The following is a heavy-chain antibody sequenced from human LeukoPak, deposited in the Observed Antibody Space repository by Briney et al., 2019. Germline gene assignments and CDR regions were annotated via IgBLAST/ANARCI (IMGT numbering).Heavy chain of an antibody. CDR1: GFTFSSYS. CDR2: ISSSSSYI. V-gene: IGHV3-21*01. Sequence: PGGSLRLSCAASGFTFSSYSMNWVRQAPGKGLEWVSSISSSSSYIYYADSVKGRFTISRDNAKNSLYLQMNSLRAEDTAVYYCATRATTVTPSPFDYWGQGTLVTVSS. D-gene: IGHD4-17*01. CDR3: ATRATTVTPSPFDY. J-gene: IGHJ4*02.